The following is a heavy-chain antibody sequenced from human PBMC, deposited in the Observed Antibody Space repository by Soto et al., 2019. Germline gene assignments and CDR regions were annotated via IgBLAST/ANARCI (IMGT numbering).Heavy chain of an antibody. CDR1: GFTFSSYA. V-gene: IGHV3-30-3*01. Sequence: QVQLVESGGGVVQPGRSLRLSCAASGFTFSSYAMHWVRQAPGKGLEWVAVISYDGSNKYYADSVKGRFTISRDNSKNTLYLQMNSLRAEDTAVYYCARADTAMVTAAFHFDYWGQGTLVTVSS. J-gene: IGHJ4*02. CDR2: ISYDGSNK. CDR3: ARADTAMVTAAFHFDY. D-gene: IGHD5-18*01.